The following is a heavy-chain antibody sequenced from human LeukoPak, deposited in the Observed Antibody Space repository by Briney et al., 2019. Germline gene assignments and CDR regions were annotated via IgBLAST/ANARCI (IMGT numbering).Heavy chain of an antibody. J-gene: IGHJ6*02. V-gene: IGHV3-7*03. CDR1: GFTFSSYW. D-gene: IGHD2-15*01. CDR3: AKRADCSGGSCYSGGDYYYGMDV. CDR2: IKQDGSEK. Sequence: GGSLRLSCAASGFTFSSYWMSWVRQAPGKGLEWVANIKQDGSEKYYVDSVKGRFTISRDNSKNTLYLQMNSLRAEDTAVYYCAKRADCSGGSCYSGGDYYYGMDVWGQGTTVTVSS.